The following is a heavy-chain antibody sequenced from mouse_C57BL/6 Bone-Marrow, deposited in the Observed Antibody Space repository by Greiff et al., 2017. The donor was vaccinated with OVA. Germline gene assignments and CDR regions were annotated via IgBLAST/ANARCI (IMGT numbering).Heavy chain of an antibody. V-gene: IGHV5-6*01. Sequence: EVQLQQSGGDLVKPGGSLKLSCAASGFTFSSYGMSWVRQTPDKRLEWVATISSGGSYTYYPDSVKGRFTISRDNAKNTLYLQMSSLKSEDTAMYYCARQGTVDYWGQGTTLTVSS. CDR2: ISSGGSYT. J-gene: IGHJ2*01. D-gene: IGHD3-3*01. CDR1: GFTFSSYG. CDR3: ARQGTVDY.